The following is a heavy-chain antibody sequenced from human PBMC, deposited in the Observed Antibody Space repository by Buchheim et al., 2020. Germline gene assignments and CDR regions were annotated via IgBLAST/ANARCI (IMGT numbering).Heavy chain of an antibody. CDR2: ISYDGSNK. J-gene: IGHJ3*02. D-gene: IGHD6-19*01. CDR3: ARMEDDSSGLYVSRNGDAFDI. Sequence: QVQLVESGGGVVQPGRSLRLSCAASGFTFSSYAMHWVRQAPGKGLEWVAVISYDGSNKYYADSVKGRFTISRDNSKNTLYLQMNSLRAEDTAVYYCARMEDDSSGLYVSRNGDAFDIWGQGT. V-gene: IGHV3-30-3*01. CDR1: GFTFSSYA.